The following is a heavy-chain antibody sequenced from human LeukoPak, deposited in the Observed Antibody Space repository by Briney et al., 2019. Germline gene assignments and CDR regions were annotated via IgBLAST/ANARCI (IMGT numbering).Heavy chain of an antibody. CDR2: ISGSGGST. Sequence: PGGSLRLSCAASGFTFSSYAMSWVRQAPGKGLERVSAISGSGGSTYYADSVKGRFIISRDNSKNTLYLQMNSLRAEDTAVYYCAKDRNVLVPAAIEYFQHWGQGTLVTVSS. J-gene: IGHJ1*01. CDR1: GFTFSSYA. D-gene: IGHD2-2*01. CDR3: AKDRNVLVPAAIEYFQH. V-gene: IGHV3-23*01.